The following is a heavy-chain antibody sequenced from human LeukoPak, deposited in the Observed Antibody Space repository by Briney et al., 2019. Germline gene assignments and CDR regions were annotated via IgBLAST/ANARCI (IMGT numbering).Heavy chain of an antibody. CDR2: IKQDGSEK. D-gene: IGHD5-12*01. J-gene: IGHJ6*04. CDR1: GFTFSSWW. V-gene: IGHV3-7*01. Sequence: GGSLRLSCAVSGFTFSSWWMTWVRQAPGKGLEWVANIKQDGSEKNYVDSVKGRFTISRDNAKNSLDLQMNRLRAEDTAVYYCARDHIGMDVWGKGTTVTVSS. CDR3: ARDHIGMDV.